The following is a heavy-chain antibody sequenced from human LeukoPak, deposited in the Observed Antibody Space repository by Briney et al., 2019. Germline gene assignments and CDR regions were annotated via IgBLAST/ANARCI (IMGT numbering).Heavy chain of an antibody. CDR1: GGSISSSSYY. CDR3: ARASGVDPDY. V-gene: IGHV4-39*01. CDR2: IYYSGST. J-gene: IGHJ4*02. D-gene: IGHD3-10*01. Sequence: PSETLSLTCTVSGGSISSSSYYWGWIRQPPGKGLEWIGSIYYSGSTYYNPSLKSRVTISVDTSKNQFSLKLSSVTAADTAVYYCARASGVDPDYWGQGTLVTVSS.